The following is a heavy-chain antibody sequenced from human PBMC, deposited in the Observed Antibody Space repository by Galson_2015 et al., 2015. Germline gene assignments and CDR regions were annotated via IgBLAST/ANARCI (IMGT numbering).Heavy chain of an antibody. CDR2: ISYDGSNK. CDR1: GFTFSSYA. Sequence: SLRLSCAASGFTFSSYAMHWVRQAPGKGLEWVAVISYDGSNKYYTDSVKGRFTISRDNSKNTLYLQMNSLRAEDTAVYYCAGEASAVAKRSVWFDPWGQGTLVTVSS. D-gene: IGHD6-19*01. CDR3: AGEASAVAKRSVWFDP. V-gene: IGHV3-30-3*01. J-gene: IGHJ5*02.